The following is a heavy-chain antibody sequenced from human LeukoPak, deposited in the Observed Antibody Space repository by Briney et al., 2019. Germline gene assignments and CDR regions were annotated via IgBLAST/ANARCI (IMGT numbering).Heavy chain of an antibody. D-gene: IGHD2-2*01. CDR1: GGSISSYY. V-gene: IGHV4-59*12. CDR3: ARAYATGRSDY. CDR2: IYYSGST. Sequence: SETLSLTCTVSGGSISSYYWGWIGQPPGKGLEWIGYIYYSGSTNYNPSLKGRVTMSVDTSNNQFSLKLSSLTAADTAVYYCARAYATGRSDYWGQGTLVTVSS. J-gene: IGHJ4*02.